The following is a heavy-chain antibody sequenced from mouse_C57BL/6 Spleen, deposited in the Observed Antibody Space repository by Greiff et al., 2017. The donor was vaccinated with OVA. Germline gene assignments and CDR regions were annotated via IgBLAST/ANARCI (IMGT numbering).Heavy chain of an antibody. Sequence: VKLMESGAELVKPGASVKLSCKASGYTFTEYTIHWVKQRSGQGLEWIGWFYPGSGSIKYNEKFKDKATLTADKSSSTVYMELSRLTSEDSAVYFCARHEDGRYDYDSYAMDYWGQGTSVTVSS. J-gene: IGHJ4*01. D-gene: IGHD2-4*01. CDR3: ARHEDGRYDYDSYAMDY. CDR2: FYPGSGSI. V-gene: IGHV1-62-2*01. CDR1: GYTFTEYT.